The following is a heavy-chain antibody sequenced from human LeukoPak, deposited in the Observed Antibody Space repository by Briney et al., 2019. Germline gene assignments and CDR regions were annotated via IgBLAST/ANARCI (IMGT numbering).Heavy chain of an antibody. CDR2: IYYNGAT. D-gene: IGHD5-18*01. Sequence: SETLSLTCTVSGDSISSSSYYWGWIRQPPGKGLEWIATIYYNGATQFNPSLKSRVSMSVDTSRNQFSLKLSSVTAADTAVYYCARVYSYGYNRYFDYWGQGTLVTVSS. CDR3: ARVYSYGYNRYFDY. J-gene: IGHJ4*02. V-gene: IGHV4-39*07. CDR1: GDSISSSSYY.